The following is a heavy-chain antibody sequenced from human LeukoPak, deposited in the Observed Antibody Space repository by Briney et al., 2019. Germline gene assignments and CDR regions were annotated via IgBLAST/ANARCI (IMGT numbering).Heavy chain of an antibody. CDR3: AKKFCSSSTCYVAFDM. J-gene: IGHJ3*02. CDR1: GYTFTNYW. CDR2: IYPRDSDT. D-gene: IGHD2-2*01. Sequence: KVSCKGSGYTFTNYWIGWVRQTPGQGLEYMGFIYPRDSDTRYSPSFEGQVTISADKSISTAYLQWSSLKASDTAMYFCAKKFCSSSTCYVAFDMWGQGTMVTVSS. V-gene: IGHV5-51*01.